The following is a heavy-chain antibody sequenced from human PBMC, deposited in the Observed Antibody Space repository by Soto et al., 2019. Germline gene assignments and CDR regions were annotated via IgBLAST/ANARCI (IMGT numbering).Heavy chain of an antibody. V-gene: IGHV1-18*01. J-gene: IGHJ4*02. CDR1: GYTFTAYG. CDR3: ARELNTESSAYYSFAF. CDR2: VSTNDDRT. D-gene: IGHD3-22*01. Sequence: QVQMVQAGPDVKMPGASVKVACKTSGYTFTAYGLAWLRQAPGQRPEWMGWVSTNDDRTNYARKFQGRVTMTTDRSTTTTSMELRRLVTDDTAVYYCARELNTESSAYYSFAFWGQGTLVTVSS.